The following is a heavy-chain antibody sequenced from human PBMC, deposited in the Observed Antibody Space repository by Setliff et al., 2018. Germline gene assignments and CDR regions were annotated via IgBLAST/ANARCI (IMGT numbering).Heavy chain of an antibody. V-gene: IGHV3-23*01. CDR3: VKEEGWDSLQDAFDI. CDR1: GFTFSTHS. Sequence: GGSLRLSCAASGFTFSTHSMNWVRQAPGKGLEWVSAVSGSGGSTYYADSVKGRFTISRDNSKNTLYLQMNSLRAKDTAGYYCVKEEGWDSLQDAFDIWGQGTMVTVSS. D-gene: IGHD1-26*01. CDR2: VSGSGGST. J-gene: IGHJ3*02.